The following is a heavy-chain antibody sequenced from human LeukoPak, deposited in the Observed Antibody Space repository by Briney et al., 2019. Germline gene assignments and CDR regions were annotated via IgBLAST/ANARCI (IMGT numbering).Heavy chain of an antibody. CDR2: ISGSGGST. CDR3: AKDTRDYDFWSGYWGRGFDY. D-gene: IGHD3-3*01. CDR1: GFTFSSYA. J-gene: IGHJ4*02. V-gene: IGHV3-23*01. Sequence: GGSLRLSCAASGFTFSSYAMSWVRQAPGKGLEWVSAISGSGGSTYYADSVKGRFTISRDNSKNTLYLRMNSLRAEDTAVYYCAKDTRDYDFWSGYWGRGFDYWGQGTLVTVSS.